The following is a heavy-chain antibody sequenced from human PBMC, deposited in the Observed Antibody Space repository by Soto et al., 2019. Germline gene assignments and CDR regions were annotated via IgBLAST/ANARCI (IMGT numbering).Heavy chain of an antibody. J-gene: IGHJ2*01. CDR1: GGSFSGYY. V-gene: IGHV4-34*01. Sequence: QAQLQQWGAGLLKPSETLSLTCAVYGGSFSGYYWSWIRQPPGKGLAWIGEINDSGSTNYNPSLKSRLALSVDTSKNRVSLTLSSVNAADTDVYNCARGRTGSTDSRYWDYDWYLELWGRGTLVAVS. CDR2: INDSGST. D-gene: IGHD1-7*01. CDR3: ARGRTGSTDSRYWDYDWYLEL.